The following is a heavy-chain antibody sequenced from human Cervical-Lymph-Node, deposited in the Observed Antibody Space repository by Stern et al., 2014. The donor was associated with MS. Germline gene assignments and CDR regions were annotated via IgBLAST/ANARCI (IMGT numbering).Heavy chain of an antibody. Sequence: QVQLVQSGAEVKKPGASVKVSCKASGYTFSAYYVHWVRQAPGQGLEWMGGFNPNTGGTNYEQKFQGRVTLSSDTSISTAYMELSRLTSDDTAVYYCARDFGGAAFYHYGMDVWGQGTTVTVSS. CDR2: FNPNTGGT. CDR3: ARDFGGAAFYHYGMDV. CDR1: GYTFSAYY. V-gene: IGHV1-2*02. D-gene: IGHD3-3*01. J-gene: IGHJ6*02.